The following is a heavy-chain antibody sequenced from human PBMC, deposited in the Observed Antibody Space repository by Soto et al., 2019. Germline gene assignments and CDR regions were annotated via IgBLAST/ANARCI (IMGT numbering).Heavy chain of an antibody. D-gene: IGHD3-10*01. V-gene: IGHV3-30*18. J-gene: IGHJ4*02. CDR2: ISYDGHNK. CDR1: GFTFSSYG. Sequence: GGSLRLSCAAPGFTFSSYGMHWVRQAPGTGLEWVAVISYDGHNKYYADSVKDRFTISRDTSKNTLYLQMNSLRVEDTAVYYCAKGMKEWFGEFLWPYFDYWGQGTLVTVSS. CDR3: AKGMKEWFGEFLWPYFDY.